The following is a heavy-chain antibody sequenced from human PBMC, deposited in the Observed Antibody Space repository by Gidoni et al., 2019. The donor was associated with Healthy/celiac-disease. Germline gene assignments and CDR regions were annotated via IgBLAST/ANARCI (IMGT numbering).Heavy chain of an antibody. CDR2: ISYDGSNK. Sequence: QVQLVESGGGVVQPGRSLRLSCAASGFTFSSYGMHWVRQAPGKGLERVAVISYDGSNKYYADSVKGRFTISRDNSKNTLYLQMNSLRAEDTAVYYCAKDRGRWLQFGRALDYWGQGTLVTVSS. CDR3: AKDRGRWLQFGRALDY. D-gene: IGHD5-12*01. CDR1: GFTFSSYG. J-gene: IGHJ4*02. V-gene: IGHV3-30*18.